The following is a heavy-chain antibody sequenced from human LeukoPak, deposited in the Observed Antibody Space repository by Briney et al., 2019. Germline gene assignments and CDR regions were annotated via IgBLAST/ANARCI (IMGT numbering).Heavy chain of an antibody. CDR2: ITTNSVGT. J-gene: IGHJ4*02. CDR1: GYTVTRYY. CDR3: ARVYGSGSPDALFGY. D-gene: IGHD3-10*01. Sequence: ASVKVSYKASGYTVTRYYMHWVRQAPGQGGEWMGGITTNSVGTNSAQKFPGTVTMTSDTSISTAYMELSRLRSDDTAVYYCARVYGSGSPDALFGYWGQGTLVTVSS. V-gene: IGHV1-2*02.